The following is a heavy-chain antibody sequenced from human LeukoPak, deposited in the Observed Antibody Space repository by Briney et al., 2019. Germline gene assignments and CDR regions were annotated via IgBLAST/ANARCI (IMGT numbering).Heavy chain of an antibody. V-gene: IGHV3-23*01. CDR3: AKDAPPITMVRGVLDY. CDR2: ISGSGGST. D-gene: IGHD3-10*01. Sequence: GGSLRLSYAVSGFTFSSYAMSWVRQAPGKGLEWVSAISGSGGSTYYADSVKGRFTISRDNSKNTLYLQMNSLRAEDTAVYYCAKDAPPITMVRGVLDYWGQGTLVTVSS. CDR1: GFTFSSYA. J-gene: IGHJ4*02.